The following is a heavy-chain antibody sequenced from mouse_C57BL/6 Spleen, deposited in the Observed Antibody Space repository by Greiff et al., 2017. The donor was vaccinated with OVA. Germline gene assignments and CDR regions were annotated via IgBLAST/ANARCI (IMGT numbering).Heavy chain of an antibody. CDR2: INPSNGGT. V-gene: IGHV1-53*01. J-gene: IGHJ2*01. Sequence: QVQLQQPGTDLVKPGASVKLSCKASGYTFTSYWMHWVKQRPGQGLVWIGNINPSNGGTNYNEKFKSKATLTVDKSSSTAYMQLSSLTSEDSAVCECERGGVRYFDYWGQGTTLTVSS. CDR3: ERGGVRYFDY. CDR1: GYTFTSYW.